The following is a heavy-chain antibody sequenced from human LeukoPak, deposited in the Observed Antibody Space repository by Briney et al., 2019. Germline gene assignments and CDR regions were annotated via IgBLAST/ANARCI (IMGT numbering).Heavy chain of an antibody. Sequence: GGSLRLSCAASGFTFSSYNMNWVRQAPGKGLEWVSSISSSSSYIYYADSVKGRFTISRDNAKNSLYLRMNSLRAEDTAVYYCARGLRVTGYYRDAFDIWGQGTMVTVSS. V-gene: IGHV3-21*01. CDR3: ARGLRVTGYYRDAFDI. CDR2: ISSSSSYI. D-gene: IGHD3-9*01. CDR1: GFTFSSYN. J-gene: IGHJ3*02.